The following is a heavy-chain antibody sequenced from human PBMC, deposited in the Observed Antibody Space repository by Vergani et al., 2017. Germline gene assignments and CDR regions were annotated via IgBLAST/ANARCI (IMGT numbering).Heavy chain of an antibody. D-gene: IGHD4-17*01. Sequence: EVQLVESGGGLVQPGGSLRLSCAASGFTFSSYWMSWVRQAPGKGLEWVANIKQDGSEKYYVDSVKGRFTISRDNAKNSLYLQMNSLRAEDTAVYYCASGYGDHGYDWGWFDPWGQGTLVTVSS. J-gene: IGHJ5*02. CDR2: IKQDGSEK. CDR1: GFTFSSYW. V-gene: IGHV3-7*01. CDR3: ASGYGDHGYDWGWFDP.